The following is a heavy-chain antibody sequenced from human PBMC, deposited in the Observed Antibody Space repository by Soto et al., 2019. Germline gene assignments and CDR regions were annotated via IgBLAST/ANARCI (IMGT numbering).Heavy chain of an antibody. Sequence: EASVKVSCKASGGTFISYAISWVRQAPGQGLEWMGIINPSGGSTSYAQKFQGRVTMTRDTSTSTVYMELSSLRSEDTAVYYCAREMGYYGSGTLYYYYAMDVWGQGPTVTV. CDR2: INPSGGST. D-gene: IGHD3-10*01. CDR1: GGTFISYA. J-gene: IGHJ6*02. CDR3: AREMGYYGSGTLYYYYAMDV. V-gene: IGHV1-46*03.